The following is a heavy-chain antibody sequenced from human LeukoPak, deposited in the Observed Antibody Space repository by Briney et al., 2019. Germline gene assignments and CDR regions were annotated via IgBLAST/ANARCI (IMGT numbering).Heavy chain of an antibody. J-gene: IGHJ4*02. V-gene: IGHV3-7*01. D-gene: IGHD1-26*01. CDR3: ARADYSGRIFDH. CDR2: IKEDGSEK. Sequence: GGSLRLSCAASGFTFSRYWMTWVRQAPGKGLEWVANIKEDGSEKYYVDSVKGRFTISRDNAKNALYLQINSLRGEDTAAYYCARADYSGRIFDHWGQGTLVTFSS. CDR1: GFTFSRYW.